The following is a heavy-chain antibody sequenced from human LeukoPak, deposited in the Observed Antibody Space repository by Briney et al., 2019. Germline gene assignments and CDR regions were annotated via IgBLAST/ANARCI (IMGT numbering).Heavy chain of an antibody. CDR1: GGSVRSSRSY. CDR3: ANHDEGIYFET. D-gene: IGHD3-10*01. Sequence: SETLGLIDTVYGGSVRSSRSYWGWILQSPGNGLEWIGSVYYVGNAYYRPSLLSRATISIDTSKTHISLRLTSVTATDAVIYYGANHDEGIYFETWGQGALVTVSS. V-gene: IGHV4-39*02. J-gene: IGHJ5*02. CDR2: VYYVGNA.